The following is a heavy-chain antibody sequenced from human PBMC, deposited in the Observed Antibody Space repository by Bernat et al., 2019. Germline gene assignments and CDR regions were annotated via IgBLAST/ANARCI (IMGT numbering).Heavy chain of an antibody. J-gene: IGHJ6*02. CDR2: ISYDGSNK. CDR1: GFTFSCYG. D-gene: IGHD6-13*01. V-gene: IGHV3-30*03. CDR3: AISSSWYYYYGMDV. Sequence: QVQLVESGGGVVQPGRSLRLSCAASGFTFSCYGMHWVRQAPGKGLEWVAVISYDGSNKYYADSVKGRFTISRDNSKNTLYLQMNSLRAEDTAVYYCAISSSWYYYYGMDVWGQGTTVTVSS.